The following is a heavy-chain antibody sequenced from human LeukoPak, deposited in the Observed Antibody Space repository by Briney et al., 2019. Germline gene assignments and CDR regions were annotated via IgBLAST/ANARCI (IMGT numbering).Heavy chain of an antibody. D-gene: IGHD6-19*01. CDR3: AKVAIAVAGTNADY. CDR1: GFTFSSYG. J-gene: IGHJ4*02. CDR2: ISYDGSNK. Sequence: PGRSLRLSCAASGFTFSSYGMHWVRQAPGKGLEWVAVISYDGSNKYYADSVKGRFTISRDNSKNTLYLQMDSLRAEDTAVYYCAKVAIAVAGTNADYWGQGTLVTVSS. V-gene: IGHV3-30*18.